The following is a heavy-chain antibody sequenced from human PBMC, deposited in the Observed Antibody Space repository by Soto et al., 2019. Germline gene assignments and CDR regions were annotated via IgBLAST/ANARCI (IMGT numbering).Heavy chain of an antibody. CDR1: GYSFTNYW. CDR3: ARQDGYALYYFDS. V-gene: IGHV5-51*01. Sequence: PGESLKISCKGSGYSFTNYWIGWVRQMPGKGLEWIGIIYPGDSDTRYSPSFQGQVTISVDKSISTAYLQWSSLKASDTAMYYCARQDGYALYYFDSWGQGTLVTVSS. J-gene: IGHJ4*02. CDR2: IYPGDSDT. D-gene: IGHD5-12*01.